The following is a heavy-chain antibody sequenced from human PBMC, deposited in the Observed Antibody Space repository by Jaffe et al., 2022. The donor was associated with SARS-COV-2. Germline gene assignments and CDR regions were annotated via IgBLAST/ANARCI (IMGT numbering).Heavy chain of an antibody. V-gene: IGHV3-9*01. CDR3: TRYRDTKIRRPYLTGNAFDL. J-gene: IGHJ3*01. CDR2: ITWNGITV. Sequence: EVQLVESGGGLIQPGRSLRLSCAASGFTFDHSALHWVRQTPGTGLEWVSGITWNGITVGYADSVRGRFTISRDNAKNSLYLQMNSLRPEDTALYYCTRYRDTKIRRPYLTGNAFDLWGRGTMVTVSS. D-gene: IGHD5-18*01. CDR1: GFTFDHSA.